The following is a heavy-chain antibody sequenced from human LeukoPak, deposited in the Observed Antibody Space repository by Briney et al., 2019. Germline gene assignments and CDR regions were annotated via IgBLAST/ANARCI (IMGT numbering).Heavy chain of an antibody. CDR2: ISYDGSNK. J-gene: IGHJ4*02. V-gene: IGHV3-30*18. CDR3: AKDMTTVTASDY. D-gene: IGHD4-11*01. Sequence: GGSLRLSCAASGFTFSSYGMHWVRQAPGKGLEWVAVISYDGSNKYYADSVKGRFTISRDNSKNTLYLQMNSLRAEDTAVYYCAKDMTTVTASDYWGQGTLVTVS. CDR1: GFTFSSYG.